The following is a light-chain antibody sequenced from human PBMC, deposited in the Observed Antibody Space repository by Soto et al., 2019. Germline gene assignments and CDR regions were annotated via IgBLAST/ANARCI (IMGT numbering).Light chain of an antibody. Sequence: EIVLTQSPATLSLSPGERATLSCRASQSISTSLAWYQQKPGQSPRLLIHDASNRATGIPARFSGSGSGTDFTLTISSLEPEDFAVYYCQQRSNWPRFTFGPGTKVDIK. J-gene: IGKJ3*01. V-gene: IGKV3-11*01. CDR2: DAS. CDR1: QSISTS. CDR3: QQRSNWPRFT.